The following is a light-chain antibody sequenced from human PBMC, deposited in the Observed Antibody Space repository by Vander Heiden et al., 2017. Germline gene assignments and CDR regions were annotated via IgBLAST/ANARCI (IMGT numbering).Light chain of an antibody. CDR3: QQSYSTLQVT. CDR2: AAS. CDR1: QSISSY. J-gene: IGKJ5*01. Sequence: DIQMTQSPSSLSASVGDSVTITCRASQSISSYLNWYQQKPGKAPKLLIYAASSLQSGVPSRFSGSGSGTDFTLTISSLQPEDFATYYCQQSYSTLQVTFGQGTRLEIK. V-gene: IGKV1-39*01.